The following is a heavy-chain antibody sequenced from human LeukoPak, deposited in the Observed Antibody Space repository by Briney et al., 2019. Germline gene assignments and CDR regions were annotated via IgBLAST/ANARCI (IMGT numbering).Heavy chain of an antibody. CDR3: TRDPPNDQSYDV. V-gene: IGHV6-1*01. Sequence: SQTLSLTCAIFGDSFSNNGAAWNWIRQSPSRGFEWLGRTYYRSKWFYDYAVSVRSRIIISPDTFQNQFSLQLSSMTPDDTAVYYCTRDPPNDQSYDVWGQGTLVTVSS. CDR1: GDSFSNNGAA. D-gene: IGHD1-1*01. J-gene: IGHJ4*02. CDR2: TYYRSKWFY.